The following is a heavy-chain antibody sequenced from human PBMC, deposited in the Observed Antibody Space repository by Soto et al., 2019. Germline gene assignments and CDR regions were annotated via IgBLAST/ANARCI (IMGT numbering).Heavy chain of an antibody. D-gene: IGHD3-22*01. Sequence: GGSLRLSCAASGSTFSGSAMHWVRQASGKGLEWVGRIRSKANSYATAYAASVKGRFTISRDDSKNTAYLQMNSLKTEDTAVYYCTRLGVYDSSGYYPDYWGQGTLVTVSS. V-gene: IGHV3-73*01. CDR2: IRSKANSYAT. CDR1: GSTFSGSA. J-gene: IGHJ4*02. CDR3: TRLGVYDSSGYYPDY.